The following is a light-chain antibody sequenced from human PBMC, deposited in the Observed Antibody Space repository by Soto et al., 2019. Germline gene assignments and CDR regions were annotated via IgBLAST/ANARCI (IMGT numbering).Light chain of an antibody. V-gene: IGKV3-20*01. CDR1: PSVSSNY. CDR2: GAS. CDR3: QQYGSSPPVT. Sequence: EIVFPQSPGTLSFSPGERATLSCRAIPSVSSNYLAWYQQKPGQAPRLLIYGASTRATGIPDRFSGSGSGRDFTLTISRLEPEDFAVYYCQQYGSSPPVTFGQGTKVDIK. J-gene: IGKJ1*01.